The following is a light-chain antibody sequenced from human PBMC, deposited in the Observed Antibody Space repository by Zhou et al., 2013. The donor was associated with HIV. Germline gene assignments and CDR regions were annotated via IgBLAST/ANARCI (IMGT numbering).Light chain of an antibody. J-gene: IGKJ4*01. CDR2: AAS. CDR3: QQLNSYLT. CDR1: QSISSY. Sequence: DIQMTQSPSSLSASVGDRVTITCRASQSISSYLNWYQQKPGKAPKLLIYAASTLQSGVPSRFSGSGSGTEFTLTISSLQPEDFATYYCQQLNSYLTFGGGTKVEIK. V-gene: IGKV1-9*01.